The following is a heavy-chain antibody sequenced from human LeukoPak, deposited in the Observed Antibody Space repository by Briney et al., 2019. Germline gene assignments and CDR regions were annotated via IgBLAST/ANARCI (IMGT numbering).Heavy chain of an antibody. Sequence: GGSLRLSCAASGFTFSSYAMHWVRQAPGKGLEWVAVISYDGSNKYYADSVKGRFTISRDNSKNTLYLQMNSLRAEDTAVYYCARDSPQDSGGYSPPEDAFDIWGQGTMVTVSS. CDR2: ISYDGSNK. CDR1: GFTFSSYA. V-gene: IGHV3-30-3*01. CDR3: ARDSPQDSGGYSPPEDAFDI. J-gene: IGHJ3*02. D-gene: IGHD5-18*01.